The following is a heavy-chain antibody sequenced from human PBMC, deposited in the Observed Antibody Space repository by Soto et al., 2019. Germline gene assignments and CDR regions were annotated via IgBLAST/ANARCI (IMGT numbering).Heavy chain of an antibody. D-gene: IGHD1-26*01. CDR3: VKDVTAIVGATLSFDY. CDR1: GFTFSSYA. Sequence: GGSLRLSCSASGFTFSSYAMHWVRQAPGKGLEYVSAISSNGGSTYYADSVKGRFTISRDNSKNTLYLQMSSLRAEDTAVYYCVKDVTAIVGATLSFDYWGQGTLVTVSS. J-gene: IGHJ4*02. CDR2: ISSNGGST. V-gene: IGHV3-64D*09.